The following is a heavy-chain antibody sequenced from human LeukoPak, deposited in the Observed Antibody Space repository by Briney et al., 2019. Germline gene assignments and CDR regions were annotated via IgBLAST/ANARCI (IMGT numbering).Heavy chain of an antibody. CDR1: GFAFGSEA. CDR3: ATGGSSGYYQPDY. D-gene: IGHD3-22*01. Sequence: GGSLRLSCAVSGFAFGSEAMSWVRQSPARGLEWVASISPGGGTTYYADYVKGRFTISRDNSNNSLFVQMNSLRAEDTAVYYCATGGSSGYYQPDYWGQGTLVTVSS. CDR2: ISPGGGTT. V-gene: IGHV3-23*01. J-gene: IGHJ4*02.